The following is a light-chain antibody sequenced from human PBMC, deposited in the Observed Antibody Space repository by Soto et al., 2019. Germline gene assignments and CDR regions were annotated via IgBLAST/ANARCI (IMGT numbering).Light chain of an antibody. CDR3: QKYGNSPPT. CDR2: GAS. Sequence: EIVLSHTPGTLSLSPGETATPSRTASQSVSSNLAWYQQKPGQANRLIIYGASSRATGIPDRFSGSGSGTDFTLTIRRMEPEDFAVYYCQKYGNSPPTLGQGTKVDIK. CDR1: QSVSSN. V-gene: IGKV3-20*01. J-gene: IGKJ1*01.